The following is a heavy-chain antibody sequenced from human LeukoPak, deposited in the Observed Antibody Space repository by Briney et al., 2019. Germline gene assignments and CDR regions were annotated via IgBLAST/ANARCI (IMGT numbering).Heavy chain of an antibody. Sequence: GGSLRLSCAASGFTFSSYAMHWVRQAPGKGLEWVALVSYDGSNKYYADSVKGRFTISRDNSKNTLYLQMNSLRTEDTAVYYCARAPEYYMDVWGKGTMVTVSS. J-gene: IGHJ6*03. CDR3: ARAPEYYMDV. V-gene: IGHV3-30-3*01. CDR2: VSYDGSNK. CDR1: GFTFSSYA. D-gene: IGHD1-14*01.